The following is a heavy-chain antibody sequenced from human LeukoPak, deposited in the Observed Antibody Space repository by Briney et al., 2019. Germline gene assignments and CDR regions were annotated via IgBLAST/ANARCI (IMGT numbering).Heavy chain of an antibody. Sequence: RRASVKVSCKASGYTFTSYAMHWVRQAPGQRLEWMGWINAGNGNTKYSQEFQGRVTITRDTSASTAYMELSSLRSEDMAVYYCARDASYYDSSGYPTSVFDYWGQGTLVTVSS. CDR2: INAGNGNT. CDR1: GYTFTSYA. J-gene: IGHJ4*02. V-gene: IGHV1-3*03. D-gene: IGHD3-22*01. CDR3: ARDASYYDSSGYPTSVFDY.